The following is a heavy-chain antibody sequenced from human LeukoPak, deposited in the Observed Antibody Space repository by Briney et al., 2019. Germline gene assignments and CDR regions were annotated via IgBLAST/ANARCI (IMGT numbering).Heavy chain of an antibody. D-gene: IGHD2-2*02. J-gene: IGHJ4*02. CDR3: ARVWTVSAGIVVVPAAILGGDFDY. V-gene: IGHV1-46*01. Sequence: ASVKVSCKASAYTFSTYYLHWVRQAPGQGLEWMGMINPSDGSTSYAQKFQGRVTMTRDKSTSTAYMELRSLRSDDTAVYYCARVWTVSAGIVVVPAAILGGDFDYWGQGTLVTVSS. CDR1: AYTFSTYY. CDR2: INPSDGST.